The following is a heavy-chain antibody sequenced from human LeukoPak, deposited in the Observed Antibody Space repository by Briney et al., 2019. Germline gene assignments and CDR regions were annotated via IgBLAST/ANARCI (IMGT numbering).Heavy chain of an antibody. CDR1: GFIFSDYY. CDR3: ARVYYDSSGYYYDGYSFDY. D-gene: IGHD3-22*01. V-gene: IGHV3-11*04. J-gene: IGHJ4*02. Sequence: GGSLRLSCAASGFIFSDYYMSWIRQAPGKGLEWVSYISSGGNTIYYADSVKGRFTISRDNAKNSLYLQMNSLRAEDTALYYCARVYYDSSGYYYDGYSFDYWGQGTLVTVSS. CDR2: ISSGGNTI.